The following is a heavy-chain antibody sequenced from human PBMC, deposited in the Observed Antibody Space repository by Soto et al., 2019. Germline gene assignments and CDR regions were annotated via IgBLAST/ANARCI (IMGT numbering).Heavy chain of an antibody. D-gene: IGHD4-4*01. CDR1: GFTFSSYA. J-gene: IGHJ6*02. Sequence: GGSLRLSCAASGFTFSSYAMSWVRQAPGKGLEWVSAISGSGGSTYYADSVKGRFTISRDNSKNTLYLQMNSLRAEDTAVYYCAKDRRPVLPLHRPYYYYSGMDVRGQGTTVTVSS. CDR3: AKDRRPVLPLHRPYYYYSGMDV. V-gene: IGHV3-23*01. CDR2: ISGSGGST.